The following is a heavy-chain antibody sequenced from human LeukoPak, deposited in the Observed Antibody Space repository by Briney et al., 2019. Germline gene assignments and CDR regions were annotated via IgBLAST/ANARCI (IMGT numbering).Heavy chain of an antibody. J-gene: IGHJ4*02. CDR1: GHSISSGYY. D-gene: IGHD3-9*01. V-gene: IGHV4-38-2*01. CDR2: IYHSGST. Sequence: PSETLSLTCAVSGHSISSGYYWGWIRQPPGKGLEWIGSIYHSGSTYYNPSLKSRVTISVDTSKNQFSLKLSSVTAADTAVYYCARGDYDILTGYYFWGQEPWSPSPQ. CDR3: ARGDYDILTGYYF.